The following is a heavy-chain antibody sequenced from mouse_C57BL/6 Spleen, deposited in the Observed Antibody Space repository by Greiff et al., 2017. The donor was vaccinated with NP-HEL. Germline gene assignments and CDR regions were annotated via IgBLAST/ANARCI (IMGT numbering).Heavy chain of an antibody. D-gene: IGHD1-1*01. Sequence: VQLQQSGAELVRPGTSVKVSCKASGYAFTNYLIEWVKQRPGQGLEWIGVINPGSGGTNYNEKFKGKATLTADKSSSTAYMQLSSLTSEDSAVYFCARSNYYGSSSLFDDWGQGTTLTVSS. V-gene: IGHV1-54*01. J-gene: IGHJ2*01. CDR2: INPGSGGT. CDR3: ARSNYYGSSSLFDD. CDR1: GYAFTNYL.